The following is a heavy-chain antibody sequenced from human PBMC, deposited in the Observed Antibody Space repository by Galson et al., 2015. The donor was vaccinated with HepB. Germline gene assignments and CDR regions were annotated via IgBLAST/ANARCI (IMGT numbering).Heavy chain of an antibody. J-gene: IGHJ6*02. CDR3: ARDRHEQRYYDFWSGYSYYYGMDV. CDR1: GFTFSSHS. D-gene: IGHD3-3*01. V-gene: IGHV3-23*01. Sequence: SLRLSCAGSGFTFSSHSMSWVRQAPGKGLEWVSLISGSGSLTAYADSVKGRFTISRDNSKDTLYLQMNSLRDEDTAVYYCARDRHEQRYYDFWSGYSYYYGMDVWGQGTTVTVSS. CDR2: ISGSGSLT.